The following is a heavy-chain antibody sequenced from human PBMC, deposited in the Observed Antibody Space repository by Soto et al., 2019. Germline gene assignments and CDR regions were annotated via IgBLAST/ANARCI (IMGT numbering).Heavy chain of an antibody. CDR2: MNPYNGHH. CDR1: GYIFTNYG. D-gene: IGHD3-22*01. CDR3: ARAPLGIIVAPDF. Sequence: ASVKVSCKASGYIFTNYGISWVRQAPGQGLEWMGWMNPYNGHHNYAQKFQGRVTVSTDTSTNTTYMELSSLTSEDTAVYFCARAPLGIIVAPDFWG. V-gene: IGHV1-18*04. J-gene: IGHJ3*01.